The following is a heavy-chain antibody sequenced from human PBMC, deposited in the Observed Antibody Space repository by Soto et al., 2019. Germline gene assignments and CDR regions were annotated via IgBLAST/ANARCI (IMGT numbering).Heavy chain of an antibody. CDR1: GYTFTSYD. D-gene: IGHD6-19*01. CDR3: ARGGSGWYNYYYGMDV. Sequence: SVKVSCKASGYTFTSYDINWVRQATGQGLEWMGWMNPNSGNTGYAQKFQGRVTMTRNTSISTAYMELSSLRSEDTAVYYCARGGSGWYNYYYGMDVWGQGTTVTVSS. V-gene: IGHV1-8*01. J-gene: IGHJ6*02. CDR2: MNPNSGNT.